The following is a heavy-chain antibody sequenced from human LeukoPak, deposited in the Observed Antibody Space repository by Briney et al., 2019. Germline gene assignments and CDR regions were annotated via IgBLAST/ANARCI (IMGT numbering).Heavy chain of an antibody. Sequence: SETLSLTCSVSGDSISTHSWWAWIRQPPGKGLEWIGYIYSSGTPTSYNPSLKSRVTISVDTSKNQFSLNLSSVAAADTAVYYCARGMYSAVAGPFDYWGLGTLVTVSS. J-gene: IGHJ4*02. D-gene: IGHD6-19*01. CDR3: ARGMYSAVAGPFDY. V-gene: IGHV4-59*11. CDR2: IYSSGTPT. CDR1: GDSISTHS.